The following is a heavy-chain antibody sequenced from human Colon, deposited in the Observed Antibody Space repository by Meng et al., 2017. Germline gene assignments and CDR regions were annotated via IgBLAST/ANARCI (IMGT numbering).Heavy chain of an antibody. J-gene: IGHJ5*02. CDR2: IYYSGST. CDR1: GGSVISNSYY. D-gene: IGHD5-12*01. V-gene: IGHV4-61*01. CDR3: ARDSGYDKNWFDP. Sequence: VPLQEPGPGLVRPSGTLSLTCTVSGGSVISNSYYWSWIRQPPGKGLEWIGFIYYSGSTNYNPSLKSRVTISVDTSKNQFSLKVSSVTAADTAVYYCARDSGYDKNWFDPWGQGTLVTVSS.